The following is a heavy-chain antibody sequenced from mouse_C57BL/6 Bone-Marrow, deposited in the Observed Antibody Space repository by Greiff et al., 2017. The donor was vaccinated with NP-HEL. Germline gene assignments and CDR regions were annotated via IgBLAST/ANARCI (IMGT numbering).Heavy chain of an antibody. CDR1: GYTFTDYN. Sequence: EVQRVESGPELVKPGASVKIPCKASGYTFTDYNMDWVKQSHGKSLEWIGDINPNNGGTIYNQKFKGKATLTVDKSSSTAYMELRSLTSEDTAVYYCARSEPYYSLWYFDVWGTGTTVTVSS. CDR3: ARSEPYYSLWYFDV. J-gene: IGHJ1*03. V-gene: IGHV1-18*01. D-gene: IGHD2-12*01. CDR2: INPNNGGT.